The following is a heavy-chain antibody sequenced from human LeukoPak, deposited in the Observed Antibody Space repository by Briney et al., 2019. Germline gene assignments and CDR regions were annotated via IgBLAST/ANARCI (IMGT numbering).Heavy chain of an antibody. CDR2: IEQDGSEK. V-gene: IGHV3-7*01. CDR1: GFTFSSYW. J-gene: IGHJ6*02. CDR3: ARYGSSRGAYYYGMDV. D-gene: IGHD2-2*01. Sequence: GGSLRLSCAASGFTFSSYWMSWVRQAPGKGLEWVANIEQDGSEKYYVDSVKGRFTISRDNAKNSLYLQMNSLRAEDTAVYYCARYGSSRGAYYYGMDVWGQGTTVTVSS.